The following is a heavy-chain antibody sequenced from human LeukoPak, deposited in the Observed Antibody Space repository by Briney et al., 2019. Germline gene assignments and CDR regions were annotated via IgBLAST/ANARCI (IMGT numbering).Heavy chain of an antibody. CDR3: ARGAGTSYYFDY. Sequence: ASVKVSCKASGGTFSSYAVSWVRQAPGQGLEWMGGIIPIFGTANYAQKFQGRVTITADESTSTAYMELSSLRSEDTAVYYCARGAGTSYYFDYWGQGTLVTVSS. V-gene: IGHV1-69*01. CDR2: IIPIFGTA. CDR1: GGTFSSYA. D-gene: IGHD1-1*01. J-gene: IGHJ4*02.